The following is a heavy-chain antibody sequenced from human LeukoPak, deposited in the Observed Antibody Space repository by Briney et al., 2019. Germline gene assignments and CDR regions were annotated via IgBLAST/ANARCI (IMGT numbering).Heavy chain of an antibody. D-gene: IGHD3-16*02. CDR2: IYHSGST. V-gene: IGHV4-38-2*01. J-gene: IGHJ4*02. Sequence: PSETLSLTCAVSGYSISSGYYWGWIRQPPGKGLEWIGNIYHSGSTYYNPSLKSRVTISVDTSKNQFSLKLSSVTAADTAVYCCARGRYDYVWGSYRHSGFDYWGQGTLVTVSS. CDR3: ARGRYDYVWGSYRHSGFDY. CDR1: GYSISSGYY.